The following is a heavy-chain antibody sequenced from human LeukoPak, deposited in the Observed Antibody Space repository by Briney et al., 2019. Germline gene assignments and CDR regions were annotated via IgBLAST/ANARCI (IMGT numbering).Heavy chain of an antibody. CDR1: GFTFNRHA. V-gene: IGHV3-30*04. Sequence: GGSLRLSCAASGFTFNRHAMHWVRQTPGKGLQWVAGISHDGDNEYYPDSVMGRFTISRDNSKNTLYLQMNSLRGDDTAVYYCARGPFGSCSSPSCYFFDYWGQGSLVTVSS. CDR2: ISHDGDNE. J-gene: IGHJ4*02. CDR3: ARGPFGSCSSPSCYFFDY. D-gene: IGHD2-2*01.